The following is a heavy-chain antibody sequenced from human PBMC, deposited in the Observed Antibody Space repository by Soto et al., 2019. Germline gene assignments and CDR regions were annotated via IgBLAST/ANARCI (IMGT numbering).Heavy chain of an antibody. J-gene: IGHJ4*02. CDR2: ISYDGSNK. Sequence: QVQLVESGGDVVQPGRSLRLSCAASGFTFSNYGMNWVRQAPGKGLEWEAVISYDGSNKYYADSVRGRFTISRDNSKNTLYVQMDSLRTEDTAVYYCAKSPGSNCSGGSCHYHFDYWGQGTLVTVSS. V-gene: IGHV3-30*18. CDR3: AKSPGSNCSGGSCHYHFDY. CDR1: GFTFSNYG. D-gene: IGHD2-15*01.